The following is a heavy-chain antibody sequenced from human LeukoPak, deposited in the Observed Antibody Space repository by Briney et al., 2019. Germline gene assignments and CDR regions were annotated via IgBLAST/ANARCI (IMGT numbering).Heavy chain of an antibody. CDR1: GFTFSSYA. V-gene: IGHV3-23*01. CDR3: AKGNGYSYGRYFFNY. Sequence: TGGSLRLSCAASGFTFSSYAMGWVRQAPGKGLEWVSAITASGGNTYYADSVKGRFTISRDNSKNTLYLQVNSLRAEDTAVYYCAKGNGYSYGRYFFNYWGQRTLLTVSS. CDR2: ITASGGNT. J-gene: IGHJ4*02. D-gene: IGHD5-18*01.